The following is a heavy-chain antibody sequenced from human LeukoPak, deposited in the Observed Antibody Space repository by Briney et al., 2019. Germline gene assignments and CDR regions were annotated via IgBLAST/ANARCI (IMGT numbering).Heavy chain of an antibody. Sequence: GGSLRLSCAASGFTVSSNYMSWVRQAPGKGLEWVSYISSSGSTIYYADSVKGRFTISRDNAKNSLYLQMNSLRAEDTAVYYCARVVSNPDDYWGQGTLVTVSS. CDR2: ISSSGSTI. V-gene: IGHV3-11*01. J-gene: IGHJ4*02. CDR3: ARVVSNPDDY. CDR1: GFTVSSNY. D-gene: IGHD1-26*01.